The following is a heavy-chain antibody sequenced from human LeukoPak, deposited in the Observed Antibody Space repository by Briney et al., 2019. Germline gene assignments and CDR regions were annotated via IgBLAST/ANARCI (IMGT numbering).Heavy chain of an antibody. CDR1: GGSISSSNW. V-gene: IGHV4-4*02. J-gene: IGHJ3*02. Sequence: SETLSLICAVSGGSISSSNWWSWVRPPPGKGLEWIGEIYHSGSTNYNPSLKSRVTISVDKSKNQFSLKLSSVTAADTAVYYCARKHALRYFDWLLKRGAFDIWGQGTMVTVSS. CDR2: IYHSGST. CDR3: ARKHALRYFDWLLKRGAFDI. D-gene: IGHD3-9*01.